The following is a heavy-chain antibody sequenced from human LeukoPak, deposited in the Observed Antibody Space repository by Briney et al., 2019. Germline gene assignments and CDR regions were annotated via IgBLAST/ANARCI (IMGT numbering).Heavy chain of an antibody. D-gene: IGHD6-13*01. V-gene: IGHV3-30*01. CDR2: ISYDRSNK. Sequence: GGSLRLSCAASGLSFSSYAMRWVRQAPGKGLGWVAVISYDRSNKYCADSVKGRFTISRDNSKNALYLQMNSLRAEDTAVYYCARAQQQLTDYYYYYMDVWGKGTTVTVSS. CDR3: ARAQQQLTDYYYYYMDV. CDR1: GLSFSSYA. J-gene: IGHJ6*03.